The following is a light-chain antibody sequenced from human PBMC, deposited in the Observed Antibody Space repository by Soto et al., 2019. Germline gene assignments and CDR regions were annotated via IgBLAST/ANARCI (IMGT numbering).Light chain of an antibody. CDR1: QSVSSN. Sequence: EIVMTQSPPTLSVSPGERVTISCRASQSVSSNLAWYQQKPGQAPRLLIYGASIRATGIPARFSGSGSGTEFTLTISSLQSEDFAVYYCQQYGYSPITFGQGTRLEIK. J-gene: IGKJ5*01. V-gene: IGKV3-15*01. CDR2: GAS. CDR3: QQYGYSPIT.